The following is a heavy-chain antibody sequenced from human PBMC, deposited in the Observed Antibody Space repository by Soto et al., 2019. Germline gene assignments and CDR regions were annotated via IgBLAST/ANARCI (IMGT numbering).Heavy chain of an antibody. CDR1: GFSFSYYG. J-gene: IGHJ4*02. CDR2: ITHDGYNR. V-gene: IGHV3-30*18. CDR3: AKGGSFDI. Sequence: QVQLVESGGSVVQPGGSRRLSCAASGFSFSYYGLHWVRQAPGKGLEWLALITHDGYNRYYADSEKGRFTISRDNSKNTIFLQMNSLKSEDTAVYYCAKGGSFDIWGQGTPVTVSS. D-gene: IGHD6-6*01.